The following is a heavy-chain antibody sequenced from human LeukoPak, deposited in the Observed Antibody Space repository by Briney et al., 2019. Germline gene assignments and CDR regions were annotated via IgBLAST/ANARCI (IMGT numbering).Heavy chain of an antibody. CDR1: GFTFSIYA. CDR3: ARTTVTIDGFDC. CDR2: IRNDGSDK. D-gene: IGHD4-11*01. J-gene: IGHJ4*02. V-gene: IGHV3-30*02. Sequence: PGGSLRLSCAASGFTFSIYAIHWVRQAPGKGLEWVAFIRNDGSDKYYADSVQGRFTISRDNSKNTLYLQMDSLKTEDTAAYYCARTTVTIDGFDCWGQGTLVTVSS.